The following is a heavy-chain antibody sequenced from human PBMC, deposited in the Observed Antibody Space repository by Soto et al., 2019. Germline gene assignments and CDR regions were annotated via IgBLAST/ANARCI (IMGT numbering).Heavy chain of an antibody. J-gene: IGHJ4*02. CDR3: ARHWPILADYDILTGYLYGPYYFDY. D-gene: IGHD3-9*01. V-gene: IGHV4-39*01. Sequence: QLQLQESGPGLVKPSETLSLTCTVSGGSISSSSYYWGWIRQPPGKGLEWIGSIYYSGSTYYNPSLKSRVPISVDTSKNQFSLKLSSVTAADTAVYYCARHWPILADYDILTGYLYGPYYFDYWGQGTLVTVSS. CDR1: GGSISSSSYY. CDR2: IYYSGST.